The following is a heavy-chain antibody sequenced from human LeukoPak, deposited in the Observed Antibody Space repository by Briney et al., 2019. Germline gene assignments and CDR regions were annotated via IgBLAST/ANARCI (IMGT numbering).Heavy chain of an antibody. CDR3: ARVPERHIAVAGTPVNFDY. CDR1: GDTFTSYD. CDR2: MNPNSGNT. D-gene: IGHD6-19*01. Sequence: ASVKVSCKASGDTFTSYDINWVRQATGQGLEWMGWMNPNSGNTGYAQKFQGRVTMTRNTSISTAYMELSSLRSEDTAVYYCARVPERHIAVAGTPVNFDYWGQGTLVTVSS. V-gene: IGHV1-8*01. J-gene: IGHJ4*02.